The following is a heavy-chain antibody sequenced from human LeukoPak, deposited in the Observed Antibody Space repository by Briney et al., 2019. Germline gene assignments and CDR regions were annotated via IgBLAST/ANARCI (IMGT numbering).Heavy chain of an antibody. CDR2: ISWNSGSI. CDR1: GFTFDDYA. Sequence: GGSLRLSCAASGFTFDDYAMHWVRQAPGKGLEWVSGISWNSGSIGYADSVKGRFTISRDNAKNSLYLQMNSLRAEDTALYYCAKGYSSGWYDPWFDYWGQGTLVTVSS. V-gene: IGHV3-9*01. J-gene: IGHJ4*02. CDR3: AKGYSSGWYDPWFDY. D-gene: IGHD6-19*01.